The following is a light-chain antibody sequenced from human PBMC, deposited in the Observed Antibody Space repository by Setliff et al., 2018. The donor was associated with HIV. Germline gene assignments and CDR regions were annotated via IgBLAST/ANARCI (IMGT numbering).Light chain of an antibody. Sequence: NFMLTQPHSVSESPGKTVTISCTRSRGDIAKNYVQWYQQRPDSPPTTVIYEDNRRPSGVPDRFSGSLDSSSNSASLIISGLKTEDEADYYCQSYDGDFVSFGGETKGTVL. CDR1: RGDIAKNY. CDR3: QSYDGDFVS. CDR2: EDN. J-gene: IGLJ2*01. V-gene: IGLV6-57*01.